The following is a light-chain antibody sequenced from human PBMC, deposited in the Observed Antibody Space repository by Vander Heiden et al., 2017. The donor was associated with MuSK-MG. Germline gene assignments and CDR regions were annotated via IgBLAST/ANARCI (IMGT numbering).Light chain of an antibody. V-gene: IGKV2-28*01. CDR1: QSLLHSKGYNY. J-gene: IGKJ4*01. CDR2: LGS. CDR3: MQALQTPLT. Sequence: DIVMTQSPLSLPVSPGEPASISCRSSQSLLHSKGYNYLDWYLQKPGQSPQLLIYLGSNRASGVPDRFSGSGSGTDFTLKISRVEAEDAGVYYCMQALQTPLTFGGGTKVEIK.